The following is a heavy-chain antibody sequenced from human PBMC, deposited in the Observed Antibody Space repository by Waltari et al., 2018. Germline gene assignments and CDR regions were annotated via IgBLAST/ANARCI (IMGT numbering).Heavy chain of an antibody. V-gene: IGHV1-69*04. CDR1: GGTFSSYA. D-gene: IGHD1-1*01. Sequence: QVQLVQSGAEVKKPGSSVKVSCKASGGTFSSYAISWVRQAPGQGLEWMGGIIPILGIANYAQKFQGRVTITADESTSTAYMGLSSLRSEDTAVYYCASGTKGGGWFDPWGQGTLVTVSS. CDR2: IIPILGIA. CDR3: ASGTKGGGWFDP. J-gene: IGHJ5*02.